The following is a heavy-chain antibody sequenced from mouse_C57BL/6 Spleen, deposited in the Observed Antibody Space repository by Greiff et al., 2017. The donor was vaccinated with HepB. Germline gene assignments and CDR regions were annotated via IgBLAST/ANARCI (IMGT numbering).Heavy chain of an antibody. CDR3: ARALLRGLYFDY. D-gene: IGHD1-2*01. CDR2: INPNNGGT. V-gene: IGHV1-26*01. CDR1: GYTFTDYY. Sequence: EVQLQQSGPELVKPGASVKISCKASGYTFTDYYMNWVKQSHGKSLEWIGDINPNNGGTSYNQKFKGKATLTVDKSSSTAYMELRSLTSEDSAVYYCARALLRGLYFDYWGQGTTLTVSS. J-gene: IGHJ2*01.